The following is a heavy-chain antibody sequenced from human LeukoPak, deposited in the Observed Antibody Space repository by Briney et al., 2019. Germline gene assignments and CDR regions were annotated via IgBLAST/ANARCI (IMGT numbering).Heavy chain of an antibody. CDR1: GGSISSGGYS. D-gene: IGHD5-12*01. CDR3: ARGCCGYSGYDVSGRYYYYYGMDV. J-gene: IGHJ6*02. CDR2: IYHSGST. V-gene: IGHV4-30-2*01. Sequence: PSQTLSLTCAVSGGSISSGGYSWSWIRQPPGKGLEWIGYIYHSGSTYYNPSLKSRVTISVDRSKNQFSLKLSSVTAADTAVYYCARGCCGYSGYDVSGRYYYYYGMDVWGQGTTVTVSS.